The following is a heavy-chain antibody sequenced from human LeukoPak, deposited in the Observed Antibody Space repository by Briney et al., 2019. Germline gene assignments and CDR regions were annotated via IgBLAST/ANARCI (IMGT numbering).Heavy chain of an antibody. Sequence: GGSLRLSCAASGFTFSSYGMNWVRQAPGKGLEWVAFIRYDGSNKYYADSVKGRFTISRDNSKNTLYLQMNSLRAEDTAVYYCAKSQYFDWIDAFDIWGQGTMVTVSS. J-gene: IGHJ3*02. CDR2: IRYDGSNK. CDR3: AKSQYFDWIDAFDI. D-gene: IGHD3-9*01. V-gene: IGHV3-30*02. CDR1: GFTFSSYG.